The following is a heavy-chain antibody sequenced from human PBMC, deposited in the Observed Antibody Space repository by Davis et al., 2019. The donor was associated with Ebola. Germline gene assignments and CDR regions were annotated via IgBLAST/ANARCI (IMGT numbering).Heavy chain of an antibody. CDR3: ATETGISGIMPTGYYGMDV. D-gene: IGHD1-20*01. Sequence: AASVKVSCKVSGYTLTELSMHWVRQAPGKGLEWMGGFDPEHGETIYAQRFQGRVTMTEDTATDTAYMELSSLRSEDTAVYYCATETGISGIMPTGYYGMDVWGTGTTVTVSS. J-gene: IGHJ6*04. V-gene: IGHV1-24*01. CDR1: GYTLTELS. CDR2: FDPEHGET.